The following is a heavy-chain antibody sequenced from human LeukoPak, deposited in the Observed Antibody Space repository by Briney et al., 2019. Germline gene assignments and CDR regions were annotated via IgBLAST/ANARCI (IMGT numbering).Heavy chain of an antibody. J-gene: IGHJ4*02. Sequence: GVSLSLSCAASGLTFCLYSMNWVRQAPGKGLEWVSYISSSSSTIYDADSVKGRFTISRDNAKNSRYLQMNSLMDEDTAVYHCARDSVGEFDYWGQGTLVTVSS. V-gene: IGHV3-48*02. CDR2: ISSSSSTI. CDR1: GLTFCLYS. CDR3: ARDSVGEFDY. D-gene: IGHD3-16*01.